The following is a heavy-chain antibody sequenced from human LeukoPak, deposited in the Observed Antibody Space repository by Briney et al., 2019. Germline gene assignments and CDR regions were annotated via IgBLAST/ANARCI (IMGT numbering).Heavy chain of an antibody. J-gene: IGHJ5*02. D-gene: IGHD6-19*01. CDR2: ILYSGST. CDR1: GASISSTSYY. Sequence: SETLSLTCTVSGASISSTSYYWGWIRQPPGKGLEWIGSILYSGSTYYNPSLKSRVSISIDTSKNQFSLNLTSVTAADTAVYYCARDSSGTLSGGGWFDPWGQGTLVTVSS. V-gene: IGHV4-39*07. CDR3: ARDSSGTLSGGGWFDP.